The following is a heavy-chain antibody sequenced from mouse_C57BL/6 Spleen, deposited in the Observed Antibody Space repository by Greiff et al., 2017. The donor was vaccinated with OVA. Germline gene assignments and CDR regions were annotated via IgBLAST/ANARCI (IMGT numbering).Heavy chain of an antibody. CDR1: GYTFPDYE. D-gene: IGHD2-3*01. Sequence: QVQLQQSGAELVRPGASVTLSCKASGYTFPDYEMHWVKQTPVHGLSWIGAIDPATGGTDSNPKFKGKAIMTADTSSSTAYIALRSLTSEDSAVYYCTSWGIYDGYYGFAYWGQGTLVTVSA. J-gene: IGHJ3*01. CDR3: TSWGIYDGYYGFAY. CDR2: IDPATGGT. V-gene: IGHV1-15*01.